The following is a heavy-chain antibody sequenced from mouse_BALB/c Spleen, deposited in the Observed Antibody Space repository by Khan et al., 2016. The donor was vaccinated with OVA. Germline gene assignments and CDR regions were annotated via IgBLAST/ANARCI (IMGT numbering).Heavy chain of an antibody. V-gene: IGHV1-12*01. CDR3: ARGEDYYGSRGAWFAY. CDR1: VYTFTSYN. D-gene: IGHD1-1*01. Sequence: QVQLQQPGAELVKPGASVKMSCKASVYTFTSYNMHWVKQTPGQGLEWIGAIYPGNGDTSYNQKFKGKATLTADKSSSTAYMQLSSLTSEDSAVYYCARGEDYYGSRGAWFAYWGQGTLVTVSA. J-gene: IGHJ3*01. CDR2: IYPGNGDT.